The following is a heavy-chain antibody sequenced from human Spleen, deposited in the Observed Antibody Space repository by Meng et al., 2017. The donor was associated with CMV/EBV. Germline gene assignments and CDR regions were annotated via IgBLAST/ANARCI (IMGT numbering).Heavy chain of an antibody. CDR1: SISSSGHF. CDR3: ARVHILEGRITYSWFDP. V-gene: IGHV4-39*07. CDR2: FYYTDNT. D-gene: IGHD1-20*01. J-gene: IGHJ5*02. Sequence: SISSSGHFWGWIRQSPRKGLEWIGTFYYTDNTYYNPSLRSRVTIAADTSKNQFSLRLNSVTAADTAVYYCARVHILEGRITYSWFDPWGQGALVTVSS.